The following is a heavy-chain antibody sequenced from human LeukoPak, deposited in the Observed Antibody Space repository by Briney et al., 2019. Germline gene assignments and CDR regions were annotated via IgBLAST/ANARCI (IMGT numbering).Heavy chain of an antibody. D-gene: IGHD3-10*01. CDR3: AKVFWFEHISDY. J-gene: IGHJ4*02. Sequence: GGSLRLSCAASGFTFHDYAMHWVRQAPGKGLEWVSVISGSGANTYYADSVKGRFTISRDDSKDTLYLQMNSLRVEDTAVYYCAKVFWFEHISDYWGQGTLVTVSS. CDR2: ISGSGANT. V-gene: IGHV3-23*01. CDR1: GFTFHDYA.